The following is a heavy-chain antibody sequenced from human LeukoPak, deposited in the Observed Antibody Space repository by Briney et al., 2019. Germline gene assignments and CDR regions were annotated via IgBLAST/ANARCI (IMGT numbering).Heavy chain of an antibody. Sequence: ASVEVSCKASGYTFTSYAMNWVRQAPGQGLEWMGWINTNTGNPTYAQGFTGRFVFSLDTAVSTAYLQISSLKAEDTAVYYCARGGIAATLNYWGQGTLVTVSS. CDR3: ARGGIAATLNY. J-gene: IGHJ4*02. CDR1: GYTFTSYA. V-gene: IGHV7-4-1*02. CDR2: INTNTGNP. D-gene: IGHD2-15*01.